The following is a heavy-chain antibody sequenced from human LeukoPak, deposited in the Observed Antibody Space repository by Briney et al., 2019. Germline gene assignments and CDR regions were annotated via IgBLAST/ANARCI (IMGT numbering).Heavy chain of an antibody. J-gene: IGHJ4*02. CDR1: GFTFSSYS. V-gene: IGHV3-21*01. CDR2: ISSSSSYI. CDR3: ARVLGVQESEYYFDY. D-gene: IGHD6-19*01. Sequence: GGSLRLSCAASGFTFSSYSMNWVRQAPGKGLEWVSSISSSSSYIYYADSVKGRFTISRDNAKNSLYLQKNSLRAEDTAVYYCARVLGVQESEYYFDYWGQGTLVTVSS.